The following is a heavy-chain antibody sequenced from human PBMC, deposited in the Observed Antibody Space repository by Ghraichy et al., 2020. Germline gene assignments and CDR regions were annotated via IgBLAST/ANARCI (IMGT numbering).Heavy chain of an antibody. V-gene: IGHV4-34*01. Sequence: SETLSLTCAVYGGSFSGYYWSWIRQPPGKGLEWIGEINHSGSTNYNPSLKSRVTISVDTSKNQFSLKLSSVTAADTAVYYCARYQSDFWSGYYKNYFDYWGQGTLVTVSS. CDR1: GGSFSGYY. J-gene: IGHJ4*02. CDR2: INHSGST. D-gene: IGHD3-3*01. CDR3: ARYQSDFWSGYYKNYFDY.